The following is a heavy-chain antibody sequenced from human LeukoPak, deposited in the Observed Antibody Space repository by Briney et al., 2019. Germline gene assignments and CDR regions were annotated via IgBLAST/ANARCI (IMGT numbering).Heavy chain of an antibody. D-gene: IGHD3-22*01. V-gene: IGHV5-51*01. CDR1: GYSFTSYW. CDR2: IYPGDSDT. J-gene: IGHJ3*02. CDR3: ARHLPTVVVIRGPPDAFDI. Sequence: GESLKISCKGSGYSFTSYWIGWVRQMPGKGLEWMGIIYPGDSDTRYSPSFQGQVTISADKSISTAYLQWSSLKASDTAMYYCARHLPTVVVIRGPPDAFDIWGQGTMVTVSS.